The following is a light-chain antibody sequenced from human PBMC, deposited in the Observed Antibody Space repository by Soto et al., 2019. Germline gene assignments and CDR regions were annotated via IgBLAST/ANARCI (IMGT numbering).Light chain of an antibody. J-gene: IGKJ1*01. V-gene: IGKV3D-15*01. Sequence: EIVMTQSPGTLSVSTGEGATLSCRASQSVDSNLAWYQQKPGQAPRLLIYDASNRATGIPARFSGSGSGTDFTLTISSLQPDDFATYYCQQYNSYSGTFGQGTKVDIK. CDR1: QSVDSN. CDR3: QQYNSYSGT. CDR2: DAS.